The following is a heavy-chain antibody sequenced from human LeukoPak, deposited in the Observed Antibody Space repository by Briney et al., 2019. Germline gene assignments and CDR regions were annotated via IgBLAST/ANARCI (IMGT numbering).Heavy chain of an antibody. Sequence: GGSLRLSCAASGFTVSSNYMSWVRQAPRKGLEWVSVIYSGGSTYYADSVKGRFTISRDNSKNTLYLQMNSLRAEDTAVYYCAKDFRAYCGGDCYYWYFDLWGRGTLVTVSS. V-gene: IGHV3-53*01. CDR2: IYSGGST. CDR1: GFTVSSNY. D-gene: IGHD2-21*02. J-gene: IGHJ2*01. CDR3: AKDFRAYCGGDCYYWYFDL.